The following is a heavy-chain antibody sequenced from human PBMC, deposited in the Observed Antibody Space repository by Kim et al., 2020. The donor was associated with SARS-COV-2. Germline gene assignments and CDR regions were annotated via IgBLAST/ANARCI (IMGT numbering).Heavy chain of an antibody. CDR1: GGSISSYY. CDR2: IYYSGST. Sequence: SETLSLTCTVSGGSISSYYWSWIRQPPGKGLEWIGYIYYSGSTNYNPSLKSRVTISVDTSKKQFSLKLSSVTAADTAVYYCAGRGYSYGYNMVWYFDLWGRGTLVTVSS. J-gene: IGHJ2*01. CDR3: AGRGYSYGYNMVWYFDL. V-gene: IGHV4-59*08. D-gene: IGHD5-18*01.